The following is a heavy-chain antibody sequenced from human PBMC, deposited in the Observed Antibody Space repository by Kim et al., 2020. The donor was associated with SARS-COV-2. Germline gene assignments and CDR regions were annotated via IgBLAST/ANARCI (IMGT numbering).Heavy chain of an antibody. Sequence: GGSLRLSCAASGFTLSSYWMHWARQAPGKGPVWVSRISTDGSSTSYADSVKGRFTVSRDNAKNTLYLQMNSLRAEDTAVYYCARGCTNGDCGPAGFEPWGQGTLVTVSS. J-gene: IGHJ5*02. D-gene: IGHD2-8*01. CDR3: ARGCTNGDCGPAGFEP. CDR2: ISTDGSST. V-gene: IGHV3-74*01. CDR1: GFTLSSYW.